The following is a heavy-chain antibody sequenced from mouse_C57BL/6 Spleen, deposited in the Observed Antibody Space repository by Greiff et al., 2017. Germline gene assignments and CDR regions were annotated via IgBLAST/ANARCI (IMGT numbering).Heavy chain of an antibody. V-gene: IGHV1-81*01. J-gene: IGHJ2*01. CDR1: GYTFTSYG. Sequence: VQLQQSGAELARPGASVKLSCKASGYTFTSYGISWVKQRTGQGLEWIGEIYPRSGNTYYNEKFKGKANLTADKSSSTAYMELRSLTSEDSAVYFCARSPLDSSGFYFDYWGQGTTLTVSS. CDR3: ARSPLDSSGFYFDY. CDR2: IYPRSGNT. D-gene: IGHD3-2*02.